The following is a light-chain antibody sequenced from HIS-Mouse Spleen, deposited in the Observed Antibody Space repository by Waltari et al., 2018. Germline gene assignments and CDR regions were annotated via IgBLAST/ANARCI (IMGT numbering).Light chain of an antibody. CDR2: AVS. CDR1: TSAVGGYNY. J-gene: IGLJ3*02. Sequence: QSALTQPPSASASPRPSVTISCTGTTSAVGGYNYVSWYQQHPGKAPKLMIYAVSKRPSGVPDRFSGSKSGNTASLTVSGLQAEDEADYYCSSYAGSNNLVFGGGTKLTVL. V-gene: IGLV2-8*01. CDR3: SSYAGSNNLV.